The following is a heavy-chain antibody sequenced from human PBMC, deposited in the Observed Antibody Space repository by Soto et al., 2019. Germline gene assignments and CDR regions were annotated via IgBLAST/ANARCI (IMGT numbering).Heavy chain of an antibody. D-gene: IGHD2-21*01. CDR3: ARMSIPGIYGEDV. CDR1: GGTFGNYA. CDR2: IIPIFKTA. J-gene: IGHJ6*02. Sequence: QQQLVQCGAEVKKPGSSVKVSCKASGGTFGNYAISWVRQAPGQGLEWMGKIIPIFKTANYAQKFQGRITITADRSPRTNIAYMELSNLRSEDTALYYCARMSIPGIYGEDVWGQGPTVTVAS. V-gene: IGHV1-69*06.